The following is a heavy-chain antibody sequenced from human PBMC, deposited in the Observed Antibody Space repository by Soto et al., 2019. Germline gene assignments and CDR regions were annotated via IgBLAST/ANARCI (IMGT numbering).Heavy chain of an antibody. CDR3: ATSSHTGHFVH. V-gene: IGHV1-46*01. CDR2: INPSSGTT. Sequence: ASVKVSCKASGYTFSSYDINWVRQAPGQGLEWMGVINPSSGTTSYAQKFQGRVTMTGDKSTSTDYMELSSLRSEDTAVYYCATSSHTGHFVHWGQGTLVTVSS. CDR1: GYTFSSYD. D-gene: IGHD1-1*01. J-gene: IGHJ1*01.